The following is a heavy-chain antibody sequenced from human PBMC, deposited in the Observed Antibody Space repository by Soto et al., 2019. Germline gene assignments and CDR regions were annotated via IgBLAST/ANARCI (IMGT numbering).Heavy chain of an antibody. J-gene: IGHJ4*02. V-gene: IGHV1-18*01. D-gene: IGHD3-22*01. CDR3: AIMYYYDGSGYPVDY. Sequence: QVQLVQSGAEVKKPGASVKVSCKASGYTFTSYGISWVRQAPGQGLEWMGWISAYNGNTNYAQKLQGRVTMTTDTSTSTAYMELRSLRSEDTAVYYCAIMYYYDGSGYPVDYWGQGTRVTVSS. CDR1: GYTFTSYG. CDR2: ISAYNGNT.